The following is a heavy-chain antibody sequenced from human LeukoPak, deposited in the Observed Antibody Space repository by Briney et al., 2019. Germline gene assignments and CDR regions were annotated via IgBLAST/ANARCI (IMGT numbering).Heavy chain of an antibody. Sequence: ASVEVSCKASGYTFTSYYMHWMRQAPGQGLEWMGIINPSGGSTSYAQKFQGRVTMTRDTSTSTVYMELSSLRSEDTAVYYCARGAGITIFGVVIILRAFDIWGQGTMVTVSS. CDR1: GYTFTSYY. CDR3: ARGAGITIFGVVIILRAFDI. J-gene: IGHJ3*02. D-gene: IGHD3-3*01. V-gene: IGHV1-46*01. CDR2: INPSGGST.